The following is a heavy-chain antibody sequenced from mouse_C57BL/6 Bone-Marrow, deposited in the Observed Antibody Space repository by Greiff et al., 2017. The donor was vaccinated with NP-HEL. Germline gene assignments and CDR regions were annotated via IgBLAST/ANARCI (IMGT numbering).Heavy chain of an antibody. D-gene: IGHD1-1*01. V-gene: IGHV5-4*01. J-gene: IGHJ1*03. CDR3: ARDAGITTVVDWYFDV. Sequence: EVMLVESGGGLVKPGGSLKLSCAASGFTFSSYAMSWVRQTPEKRLEWVATISDGGSYTSYPDNVKGRFTISRDNAKNNRYLQMSHLKSEDTAMYYCARDAGITTVVDWYFDVWGTGTTVTVSS. CDR1: GFTFSSYA. CDR2: ISDGGSYT.